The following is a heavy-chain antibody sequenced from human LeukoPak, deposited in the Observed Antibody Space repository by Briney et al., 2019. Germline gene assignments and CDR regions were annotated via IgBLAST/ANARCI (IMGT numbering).Heavy chain of an antibody. CDR1: GGSFSGYY. CDR3: ARNKWLLGRVFDY. CDR2: INHSGST. Sequence: SETLSLTCAVYGGSFSGYYWSWIRQPPGKGLEWIGEINHSGSTNYNPSLKSRVTISVDTSKNQFSLKLSSVTAADTAVYYCARNKWLLGRVFDYWGQETLVTVSS. V-gene: IGHV4-34*01. J-gene: IGHJ4*02. D-gene: IGHD5-12*01.